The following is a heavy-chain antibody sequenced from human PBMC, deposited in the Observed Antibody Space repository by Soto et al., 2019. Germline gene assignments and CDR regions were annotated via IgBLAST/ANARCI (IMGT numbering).Heavy chain of an antibody. CDR3: ARGVGFGYYYYHMDL. Sequence: SETLSLTCTVSGDSVTSVSDYWSWIRQPPGKGLEWIGYIYYSGSADYNPSLGSRVTISIDTSKNQFSLKLTSVTAADTAVYYCARGVGFGYYYYHMDLGGQGTSVTVSS. D-gene: IGHD3-10*01. J-gene: IGHJ6*02. CDR1: GDSVTSVSDY. V-gene: IGHV4-61*01. CDR2: IYYSGSA.